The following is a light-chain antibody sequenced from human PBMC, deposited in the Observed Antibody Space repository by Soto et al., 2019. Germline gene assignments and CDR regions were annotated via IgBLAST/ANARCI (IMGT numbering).Light chain of an antibody. CDR2: RNN. CDR3: AAWDDSLSGRV. Sequence: QAVVTQPPSASGTPGQRVTISCSGSSFNIGNNYLSWYQQLPGTAPKLLIYRNNQRPSGVPDRFSGSTSGTSASLAISGLRSEDEADYYCAAWDDSLSGRVFGGGTKLTVL. J-gene: IGLJ3*02. V-gene: IGLV1-47*01. CDR1: SFNIGNNY.